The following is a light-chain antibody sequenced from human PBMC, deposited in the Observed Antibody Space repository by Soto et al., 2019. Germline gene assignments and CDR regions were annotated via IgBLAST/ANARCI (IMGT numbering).Light chain of an antibody. V-gene: IGKV3-15*01. Sequence: EIVMTQSPATLSVSPGERATLSCRASQSVSTNLAWYQQKPGQAPRLLIYGASTRATGIPARFSGSGSGTVFTLTISSLHSQDCSVYSCQQYNNWPPEYTLRQGT. CDR3: QQYNNWPPEYT. J-gene: IGKJ2*01. CDR1: QSVSTN. CDR2: GAS.